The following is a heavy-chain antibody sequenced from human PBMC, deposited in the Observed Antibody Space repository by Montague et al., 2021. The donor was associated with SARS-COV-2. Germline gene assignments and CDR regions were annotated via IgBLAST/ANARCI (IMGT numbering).Heavy chain of an antibody. D-gene: IGHD3/OR15-3a*01. J-gene: IGHJ4*02. CDR1: DVSLSTSTW. Sequence: SETLSLTCVVSDVSLSTSTWWSWVRQSPGKGLEWFGEIYLSGFTQYNPSVKSRVSISLDDSRSQFSLRLTSVTAADTAVYFCARGGLGNRGFDYWGQGTLGTVSS. CDR2: IYLSGFT. V-gene: IGHV4-4*02. CDR3: ARGGLGNRGFDY.